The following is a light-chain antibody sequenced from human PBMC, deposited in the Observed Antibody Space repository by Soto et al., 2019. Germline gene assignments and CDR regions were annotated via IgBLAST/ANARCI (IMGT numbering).Light chain of an antibody. J-gene: IGKJ4*01. CDR3: QQFET. CDR1: QTVGSSF. V-gene: IGKV3-20*01. CDR2: GAS. Sequence: EIGMTQSPATLSVSPGERATLSCRASQTVGSSFLAWYQQKRGQAPRLLIYGASNRATGIPDRFSGSGSGADFTLTINRLEPEDFAVYYCQQFETFGGGTKVDIK.